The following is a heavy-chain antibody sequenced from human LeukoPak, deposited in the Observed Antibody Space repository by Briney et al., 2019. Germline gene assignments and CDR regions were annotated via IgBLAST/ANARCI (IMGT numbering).Heavy chain of an antibody. V-gene: IGHV3-33*06. CDR2: IWSDGTNQ. Sequence: RAGGSLRLSCAASGFTFSHCGFQWDRQAPGKGLEWVAVIWSDGTNQFYADCVKGRFTISRDSSQKTVYLEMHSLRTEDTAMYYCAKDAQRGFDYSNSLEYWGPGTLVTVSS. D-gene: IGHD4-11*01. J-gene: IGHJ4*02. CDR3: AKDAQRGFDYSNSLEY. CDR1: GFTFSHCG.